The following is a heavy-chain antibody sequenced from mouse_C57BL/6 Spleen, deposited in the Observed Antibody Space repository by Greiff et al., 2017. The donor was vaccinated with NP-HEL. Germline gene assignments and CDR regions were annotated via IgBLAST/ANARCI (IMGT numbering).Heavy chain of an antibody. CDR3: ARGSGGPLAY. Sequence: EVKLMESGPGLVKPSQSLSLTCSVTGYSITSGYYWNWIRQFPGNKLEWMGYISYDGSNNYNPSLKNRISITRDTSKNQFFLKLNSVTTEDTATYYCARGSGGPLAYWGQGTLVTVSA. V-gene: IGHV3-6*01. D-gene: IGHD1-1*02. CDR1: GYSITSGYY. J-gene: IGHJ3*01. CDR2: ISYDGSN.